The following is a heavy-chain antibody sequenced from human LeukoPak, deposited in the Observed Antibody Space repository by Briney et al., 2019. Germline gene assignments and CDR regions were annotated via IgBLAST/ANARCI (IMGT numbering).Heavy chain of an antibody. CDR3: ARKWFGELLGWFDP. J-gene: IGHJ5*02. D-gene: IGHD3-10*01. Sequence: SETLSLTCTVSDYSISSGYYWGWIRQPPGKGLEWIGGISHSESTYYNPSLESRVTISLDTSKNQFSLKLSSVAAADTAVYYCARKWFGELLGWFDPWGQGTLVTVSS. V-gene: IGHV4-38-2*02. CDR1: DYSISSGYY. CDR2: ISHSEST.